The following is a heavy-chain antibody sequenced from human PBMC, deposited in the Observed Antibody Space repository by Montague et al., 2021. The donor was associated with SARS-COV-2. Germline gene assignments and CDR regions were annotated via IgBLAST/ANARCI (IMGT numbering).Heavy chain of an antibody. J-gene: IGHJ5*02. D-gene: IGHD3-10*01. CDR3: ARARRGGGSGSDFDILVSWFDP. Sequence: TLSLTCTVSGGSISSGGYYWSWIRQHPGKGLEWIGYIYYSGSTYYNPSLKSRVTISVDTSKNQFSLKLSSVTAADTAVYYCARARRGGGSGSDFDILVSWFDPWGQGTLVTVSS. CDR2: IYYSGST. CDR1: GGSISSGGYY. V-gene: IGHV4-31*03.